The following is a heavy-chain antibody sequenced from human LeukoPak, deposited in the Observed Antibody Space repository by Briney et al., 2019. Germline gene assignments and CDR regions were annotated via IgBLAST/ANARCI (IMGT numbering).Heavy chain of an antibody. D-gene: IGHD1-1*01. CDR2: IYYSGST. V-gene: IGHV4-30-4*08. CDR1: GGSISSGDYY. CDR3: ARAGNWNDAYAFDI. J-gene: IGHJ3*02. Sequence: SETLSLTCTVSGGSISSGDYYWSWIRQPPGKGLEWIGYIYYSGSTYYNPSLKSRVTISVDTSKNQFSLKLSSVTAADTAVYYCARAGNWNDAYAFDIWGQGTMVTVSS.